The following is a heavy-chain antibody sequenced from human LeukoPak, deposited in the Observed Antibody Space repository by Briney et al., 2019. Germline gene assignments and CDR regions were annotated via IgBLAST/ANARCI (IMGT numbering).Heavy chain of an antibody. CDR1: GFTVSSYS. CDR2: ISANGRNT. V-gene: IGHV3-64*01. J-gene: IGHJ4*02. Sequence: PGGSLRLSCAASGFTVSSYSMHWVRQAPGKGLEYVSAISANGRNTYYASSVKGRFTISRDNSKNALYLQMGSLRAEDTALYYCARGGSYGGYHSYWGQGTLVTVSS. D-gene: IGHD4-23*01. CDR3: ARGGSYGGYHSY.